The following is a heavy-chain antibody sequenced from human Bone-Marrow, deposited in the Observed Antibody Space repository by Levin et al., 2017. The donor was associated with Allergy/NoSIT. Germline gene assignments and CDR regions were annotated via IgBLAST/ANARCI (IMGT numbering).Heavy chain of an antibody. V-gene: IGHV4-34*01. CDR3: ARGGRWSFSYYFDY. D-gene: IGHD3-10*01. Sequence: SQTLSLTCAVDGGSFTGYFWTWIRQHPGKGLEWIGEINHSGSTKYNPSLTSRVTISVDTSKKEFSLNLSSVTAADTAVFYCARGGRWSFSYYFDYWGQGTRVTVSS. CDR1: GGSFTGYF. J-gene: IGHJ4*02. CDR2: INHSGST.